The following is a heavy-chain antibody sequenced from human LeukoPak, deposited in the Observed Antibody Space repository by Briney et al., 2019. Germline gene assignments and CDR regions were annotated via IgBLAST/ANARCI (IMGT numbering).Heavy chain of an antibody. CDR2: ISSSSSYI. CDR1: GFTFSSYS. J-gene: IGHJ4*02. D-gene: IGHD6-19*01. Sequence: PGGSLRLSCAASGFTFSSYSMNWVRQAPGKGLEWVSSISSSSSYIYYADSVKGRFTISRDNAKNSLYLQMNSLRAEDTAVYYCARNSGYSSGWPYYFDYWGQGTLVTVSS. V-gene: IGHV3-21*01. CDR3: ARNSGYSSGWPYYFDY.